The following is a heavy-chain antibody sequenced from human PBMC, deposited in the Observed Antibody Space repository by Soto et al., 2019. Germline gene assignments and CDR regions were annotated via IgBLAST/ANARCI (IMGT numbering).Heavy chain of an antibody. CDR2: ISGSGVIT. D-gene: IGHD3-22*01. CDR3: AKDRQVRSYFASSGCYNS. Sequence: EAQLLESGGGLVQPGGSLRLSCVASGFTFRNQDMRWVRQAPGKGLEWVSGISGSGVITYYADSVKGRFTISRDNSKNTLYLKMNSLRAEDMAVYYCAKDRQVRSYFASSGCYNSWCQGTLVTVSS. J-gene: IGHJ4*02. CDR1: GFTFRNQD. V-gene: IGHV3-23*01.